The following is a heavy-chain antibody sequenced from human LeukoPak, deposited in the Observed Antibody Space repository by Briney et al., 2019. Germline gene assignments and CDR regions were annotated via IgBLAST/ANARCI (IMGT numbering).Heavy chain of an antibody. CDR1: GFTFSSYA. D-gene: IGHD3/OR15-3a*01. V-gene: IGHV3-23*01. CDR3: AKDNRGLFIIPNDY. CDR2: ISGSGGST. J-gene: IGHJ4*02. Sequence: GGSLRLSCAASGFTFSSYAMSWVRQAPGKGLEWVSAISGSGGSTYYADSVKGRFTISRDNSKNTLYLQMNSLRAEDTAVYYCAKDNRGLFIIPNDYWGQGTLVTVSS.